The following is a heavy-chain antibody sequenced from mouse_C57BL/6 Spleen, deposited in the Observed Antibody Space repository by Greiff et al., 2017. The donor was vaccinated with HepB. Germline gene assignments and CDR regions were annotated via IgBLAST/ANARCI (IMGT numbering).Heavy chain of an antibody. CDR3: ARYMTYYSNYGAMDY. Sequence: EVKLMESGGGLVQPGGSLSLSCAASGFTFTDYYMSWVRQPPGKALEWLGFIRNKANGYTTEYSESVKGRFTISRDNSQSILYLQMNALRAEDSATYYCARYMTYYSNYGAMDYWGQGTSVTVSS. V-gene: IGHV7-3*01. CDR1: GFTFTDYY. J-gene: IGHJ4*01. D-gene: IGHD2-5*01. CDR2: IRNKANGYTT.